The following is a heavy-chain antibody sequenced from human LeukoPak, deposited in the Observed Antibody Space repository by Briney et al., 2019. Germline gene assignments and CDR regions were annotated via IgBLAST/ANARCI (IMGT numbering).Heavy chain of an antibody. CDR1: GFTFSSYA. CDR2: ISGSGGST. V-gene: IGHV3-23*01. Sequence: GGSLRLSCAASGFTFSSYAMSWVRQAPGKGLEWVSAISGSGGSTYYADSVKGRFTISRDNSRNTLYLQMNSLSADDTAVYFCAREEYFRFSYWGQGTLVTVSS. CDR3: AREEYFRFSY. J-gene: IGHJ4*02. D-gene: IGHD2/OR15-2a*01.